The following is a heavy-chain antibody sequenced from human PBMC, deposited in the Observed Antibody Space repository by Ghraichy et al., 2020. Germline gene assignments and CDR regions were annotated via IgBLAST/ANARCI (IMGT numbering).Heavy chain of an antibody. CDR1: GFTFSSYA. CDR2: ISGSGGST. V-gene: IGHV3-23*01. J-gene: IGHJ4*02. CDR3: AKTGYSYGNFDY. Sequence: ETLSLTCAASGFTFSSYAMSWVRQAPGKGLEWVSAISGSGGSTYYADSVKGRFTISRDNSKNTLYLQMNSLRAEDTAVYYCAKTGYSYGNFDYWGQGTLVTVSS. D-gene: IGHD5-18*01.